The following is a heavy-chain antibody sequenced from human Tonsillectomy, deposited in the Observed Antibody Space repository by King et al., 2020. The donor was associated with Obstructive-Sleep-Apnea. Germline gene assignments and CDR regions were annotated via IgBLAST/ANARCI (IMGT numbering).Heavy chain of an antibody. CDR1: GFIFSTYS. J-gene: IGHJ6*02. CDR3: ARDRGAAAGTYYYGYGMDG. Sequence: VQLVESGGGLVQPGGSLRLSCAASGFIFSTYSMNWVRQAPGKGLEWVSYISSFSTTIYYADSVKGRFTISRDNAKNSLYLRMNSLRAEDTAVYYCARDRGAAAGTYYYGYGMDGWGQGTTVTVSS. V-gene: IGHV3-48*01. D-gene: IGHD6-13*01. CDR2: ISSFSTTI.